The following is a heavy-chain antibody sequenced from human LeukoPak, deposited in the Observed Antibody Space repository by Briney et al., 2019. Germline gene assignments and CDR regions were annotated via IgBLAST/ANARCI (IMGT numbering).Heavy chain of an antibody. CDR2: IYYSGST. V-gene: IGHV4-59*12. J-gene: IGHJ6*02. D-gene: IGHD6-25*01. Sequence: SETLSLTCTVSGGSISSYYWSWIRQPPGKGLEWIGYIYYSGSTNYNPSLKSRVTISVDTPKNQFSLKLSSVTAADTAVYYCASLAAERYYYYGMDVWGQGTTVTVSS. CDR3: ASLAAERYYYYGMDV. CDR1: GGSISSYY.